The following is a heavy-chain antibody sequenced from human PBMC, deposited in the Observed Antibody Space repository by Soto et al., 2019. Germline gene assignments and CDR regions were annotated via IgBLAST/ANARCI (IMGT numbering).Heavy chain of an antibody. V-gene: IGHV4-59*01. Sequence: SETLSLTCNVSCGSISSYYWSWIRQSPGKGLEYIGYIYYRGSTNYNSSLKSRVTMSVDTSRNQFSLKMNSVTAADTAVYYCARQQLLPFYYALDVWGQGTTVTVSS. CDR3: ARQQLLPFYYALDV. CDR2: IYYRGST. D-gene: IGHD1-26*01. J-gene: IGHJ6*02. CDR1: CGSISSYY.